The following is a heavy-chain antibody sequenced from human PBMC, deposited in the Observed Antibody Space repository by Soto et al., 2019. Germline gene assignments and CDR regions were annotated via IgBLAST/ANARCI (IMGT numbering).Heavy chain of an antibody. D-gene: IGHD3-3*02. J-gene: IGHJ5*02. Sequence: QVQLVQSGAEVKKPGSSVRVSCKTSGGTFSTYGINWVRQAPGQGLEWMGGIIPIFKTANYAQRFQDRVTITADESTHTAYMELISLTSEDTAVYYFATDSPLGPNPIRRFAPWGQGTLVTVSS. CDR1: GGTFSTYG. CDR3: ATDSPLGPNPIRRFAP. CDR2: IIPIFKTA. V-gene: IGHV1-69*12.